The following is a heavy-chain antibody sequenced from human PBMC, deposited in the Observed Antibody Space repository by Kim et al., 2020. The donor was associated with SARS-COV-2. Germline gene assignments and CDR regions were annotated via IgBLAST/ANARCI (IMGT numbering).Heavy chain of an antibody. Sequence: GGSLRLSCAVSGSTFSSYAMHWVRQAPGKGLEWVAVISYDGSNKYYADSVKGRFTISRDNSKNTLYLPVNSLRAEDTAVYYCARSIAGSYYYGMDVWVQGPAVTVSS. CDR2: ISYDGSNK. J-gene: IGHJ6*02. CDR3: ARSIAGSYYYGMDV. D-gene: IGHD6-6*01. V-gene: IGHV3-30-3*01. CDR1: GSTFSSYA.